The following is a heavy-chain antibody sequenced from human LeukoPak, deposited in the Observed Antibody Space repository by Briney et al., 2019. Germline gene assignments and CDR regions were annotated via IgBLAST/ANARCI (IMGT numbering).Heavy chain of an antibody. V-gene: IGHV3-23*01. D-gene: IGHD7-27*01. Sequence: GGSLRLSCAASGFTFRNYDINWVRQAPRKGLEWVSGIAHDGGTYYADSVKGRFTISRDISRSTVYLQMNSLRAEDTAVYHCAKVTWGSAGDDYWGQGTPATVSS. CDR1: GFTFRNYD. CDR3: AKVTWGSAGDDY. J-gene: IGHJ4*02. CDR2: IAHDGGT.